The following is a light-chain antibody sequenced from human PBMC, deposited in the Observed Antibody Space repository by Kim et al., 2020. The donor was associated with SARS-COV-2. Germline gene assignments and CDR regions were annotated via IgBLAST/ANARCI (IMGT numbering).Light chain of an antibody. CDR2: DVS. V-gene: IGLV2-14*03. Sequence: GTSITISCPGTSSDVGGYTYVSWYQQHPGKAPKRMIYDVSNRPSGVSNRFSGSKSGNTASLTISGLQAEDEADYYCSSYTSSSFYVFGTGTKVTVL. CDR3: SSYTSSSFYV. CDR1: SSDVGGYTY. J-gene: IGLJ1*01.